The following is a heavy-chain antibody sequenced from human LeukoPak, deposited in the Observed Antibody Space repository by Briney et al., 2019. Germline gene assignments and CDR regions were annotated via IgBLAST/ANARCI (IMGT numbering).Heavy chain of an antibody. CDR3: AREGYGSYSQHDY. Sequence: GGSLRLSCAASGFTFTSHTMNWVRQAPGKGLEWVSSISSGSINIYYADSVRGRFTISRDNAKNSLYLQMNSLRAEDTALYYCAREGYGSYSQHDYWGQGTLVTVSS. V-gene: IGHV3-21*01. D-gene: IGHD1-26*01. CDR1: GFTFTSHT. CDR2: ISSGSINI. J-gene: IGHJ4*02.